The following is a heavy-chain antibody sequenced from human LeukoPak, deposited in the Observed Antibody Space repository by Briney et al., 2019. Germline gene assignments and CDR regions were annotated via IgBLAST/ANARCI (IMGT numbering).Heavy chain of an antibody. D-gene: IGHD6-6*01. CDR3: AKRGPIYSSSPGNYFDY. CDR1: AFTFSSYA. Sequence: PGGSLRLSCAASAFTFSSYAMSWVRQAPGKGLEWVSVIYSGGSTYYADSVKGRFTISRDNSKNTLYLQMNSLRAEDTAVYYCAKRGPIYSSSPGNYFDYWGQGTLVTVSS. CDR2: IYSGGST. V-gene: IGHV3-23*01. J-gene: IGHJ4*02.